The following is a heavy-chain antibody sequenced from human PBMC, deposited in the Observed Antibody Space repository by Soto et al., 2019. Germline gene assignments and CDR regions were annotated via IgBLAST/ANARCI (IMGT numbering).Heavy chain of an antibody. Sequence: GGSLRLSCAASGFTFSSYGMHWVRQAPGKGLEWVAVIWYDGSNKYYADSVKGRFTISRDNSKNTLYLQMNSLRAEDTAVYYCARDTPEEKRDLDYCGQEPWSPSPQ. V-gene: IGHV3-33*01. CDR1: GFTFSSYG. CDR3: ARDTPEEKRDLDY. CDR2: IWYDGSNK. J-gene: IGHJ4*01.